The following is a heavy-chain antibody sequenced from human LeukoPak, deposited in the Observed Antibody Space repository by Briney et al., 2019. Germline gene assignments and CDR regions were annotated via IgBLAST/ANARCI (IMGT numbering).Heavy chain of an antibody. D-gene: IGHD3-10*01. Sequence: GASVKVSCKASGYTFTSYDINWVRQATGQGLEWMGWMNPNSGNTGYAQKFQGRVTMTRNTSISTAYMELSSLRSEDTAVYYCARAQTYYYGSGSYYKIPMDYWGRGTLVTVSS. CDR3: ARAQTYYYGSGSYYKIPMDY. CDR2: MNPNSGNT. J-gene: IGHJ4*02. V-gene: IGHV1-8*01. CDR1: GYTFTSYD.